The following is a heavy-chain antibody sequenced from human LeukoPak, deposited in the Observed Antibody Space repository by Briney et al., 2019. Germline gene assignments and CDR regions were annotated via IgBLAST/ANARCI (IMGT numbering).Heavy chain of an antibody. CDR2: IRNDGSND. CDR3: AKGIVATIQ. Sequence: PGGSLRLSCAASGFTFSHHGMHWVHQAPGKGLEWVAFIRNDGSNDYYADSVKGRFTISRDNSKNTLYLQMNSLRAEDTAVYYCAKGIVATIQWGQGTLVTVSS. V-gene: IGHV3-30*02. J-gene: IGHJ4*02. D-gene: IGHD5-12*01. CDR1: GFTFSHHG.